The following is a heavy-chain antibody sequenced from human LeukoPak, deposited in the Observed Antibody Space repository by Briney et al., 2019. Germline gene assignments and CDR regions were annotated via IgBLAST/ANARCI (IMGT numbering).Heavy chain of an antibody. CDR3: AKDPGYSSSWYPDY. CDR2: ISGSGGRT. Sequence: GGSLRLSCAASGFTFSSYAMNWVRQAPGKGLEWVSGISGSGGRTYYADSVKGRFTISRDNSKNTLYLQMNSLRAEDTAVYYCAKDPGYSSSWYPDYWGQGTLVTVPS. D-gene: IGHD6-13*01. J-gene: IGHJ4*02. V-gene: IGHV3-23*01. CDR1: GFTFSSYA.